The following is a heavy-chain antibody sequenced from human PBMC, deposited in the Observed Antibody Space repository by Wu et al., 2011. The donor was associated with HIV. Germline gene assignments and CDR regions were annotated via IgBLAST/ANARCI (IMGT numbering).Heavy chain of an antibody. CDR1: GDSLTKYA. V-gene: IGHV1-69*14. D-gene: IGHD2-2*01. Sequence: QVLLVQSGAEVKTPGSSVKVSCKASGDSLTKYAFSWVRQAPGQGLEWMGGIIPNSGTTNYARKFQGRFTVTADTSTTTVHMELRSLRSEDTAVYFCARSGEAAAYYYYYMNVWGKGTTVTISS. CDR3: ARSGEAAAYYYYYMNV. CDR2: IIPNSGTT. J-gene: IGHJ6*03.